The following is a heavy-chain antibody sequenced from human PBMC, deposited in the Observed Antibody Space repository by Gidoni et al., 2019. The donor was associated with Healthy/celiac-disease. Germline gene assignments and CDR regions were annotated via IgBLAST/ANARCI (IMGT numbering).Heavy chain of an antibody. D-gene: IGHD6-19*01. CDR2: ISSSSSYI. J-gene: IGHJ4*02. CDR3: ARARYSSGWYVGY. V-gene: IGHV3-21*01. CDR1: GSTFSSYS. Sequence: EVQLVVSGGGLVKPGGSLRLSCAASGSTFSSYSMNWVRQAPGKGLEWVSSISSSSSYIYYADSVKGRFTISRDNAKNSLYLQMNSLRAEDTAVYYCARARYSSGWYVGYWGQGTLVTVSS.